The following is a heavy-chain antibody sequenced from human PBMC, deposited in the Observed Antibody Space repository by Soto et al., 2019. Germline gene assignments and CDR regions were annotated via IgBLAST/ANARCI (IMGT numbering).Heavy chain of an antibody. D-gene: IGHD2-21*02. CDR1: GGSISGNY. Sequence: PSEARSLTCTVSGGSISGNYWSWIRRPPGKGLEWIGYMYNSGSTVYNPPFKSRVTISVDTYKNQFSLKLSSVTAADTAIYYCARDLWGYCGTNCYPLDVWGQGTTVTVS. CDR3: ARDLWGYCGTNCYPLDV. V-gene: IGHV4-59*01. CDR2: MYNSGST. J-gene: IGHJ6*02.